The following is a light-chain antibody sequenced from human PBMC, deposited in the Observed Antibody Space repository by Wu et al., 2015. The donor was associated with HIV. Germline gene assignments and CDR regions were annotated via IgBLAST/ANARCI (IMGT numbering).Light chain of an antibody. Sequence: EIVLTQSPGTLSLSPGERATLSCRASQSVSSSYLAWYQQKPGQAPRLLIYGASSRATGIPDRFSGSGSGTEFTLTISRLEPEDFAVYYCQQYGSSLLTFGGGTKGGD. CDR3: QQYGSSLLT. V-gene: IGKV3-20*01. J-gene: IGKJ4*01. CDR1: QSVSSSY. CDR2: GAS.